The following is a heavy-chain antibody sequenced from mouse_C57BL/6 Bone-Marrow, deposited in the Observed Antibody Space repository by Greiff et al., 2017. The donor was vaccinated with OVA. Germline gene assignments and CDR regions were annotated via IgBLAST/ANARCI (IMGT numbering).Heavy chain of an antibody. CDR1: GYSITSGYY. D-gene: IGHD1-1*01. CDR3: ARDDGSSYNFDY. J-gene: IGHJ2*01. Sequence: EVKLEESGPGLVKPSQSLSLTCSVTGYSITSGYYWNWIRQFPGNKLEWMGYISYDGSNNYNPSLKNRISITRDTSKNQFFLKLNSVTTEDTATYYCARDDGSSYNFDYWGQGTTLTVSS. CDR2: ISYDGSN. V-gene: IGHV3-6*01.